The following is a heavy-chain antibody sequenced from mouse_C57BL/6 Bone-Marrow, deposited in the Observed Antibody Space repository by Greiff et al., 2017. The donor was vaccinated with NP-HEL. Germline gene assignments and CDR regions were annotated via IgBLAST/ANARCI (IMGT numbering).Heavy chain of an antibody. V-gene: IGHV1-19*01. Sequence: EVQLQESGPVLVKPGASVKMSCKASGYTFTDYYMNWVKQSHGKSLEWIGVINPYNGGTSYNQKFKGKATLTVDKSSSTAYMVLNSLTSEDSAVYYCASRPYGRGFDYWGQGTTLTVSS. J-gene: IGHJ2*01. CDR2: INPYNGGT. CDR3: ASRPYGRGFDY. D-gene: IGHD1-1*01. CDR1: GYTFTDYY.